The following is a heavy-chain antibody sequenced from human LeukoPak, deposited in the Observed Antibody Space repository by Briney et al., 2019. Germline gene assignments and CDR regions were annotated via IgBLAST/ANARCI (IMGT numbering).Heavy chain of an antibody. CDR1: GGSISSGSYY. CDR3: ARGYSSSWEGVDRFDP. D-gene: IGHD6-13*01. CDR2: NYTSGST. J-gene: IGHJ5*02. V-gene: IGHV4-61*02. Sequence: SETLSLTCTVSGGSISSGSYYWSWIRQPAGKGLEWIGRNYTSGSTNYNPSLKSRVTISVDTSKNQFSLKLSSVTAADTAVYYCARGYSSSWEGVDRFDPWGQGTLVTVSS.